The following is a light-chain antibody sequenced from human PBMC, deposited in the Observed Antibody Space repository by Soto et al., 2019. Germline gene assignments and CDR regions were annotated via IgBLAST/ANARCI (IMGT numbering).Light chain of an antibody. CDR2: DDS. CDR3: QVWDPGLDHRGV. V-gene: IGLV3-21*02. CDR1: NIGSKS. J-gene: IGLJ3*02. Sequence: SYELAQAPSVSVAPGQTARITCGGDNIGSKSVHWYQQKPGQAPVLVIYDDSDRPSGIPERFSGSNSGTTATPTISRVEAGDEADFYCQVWDPGLDHRGVFGGGTKLTVL.